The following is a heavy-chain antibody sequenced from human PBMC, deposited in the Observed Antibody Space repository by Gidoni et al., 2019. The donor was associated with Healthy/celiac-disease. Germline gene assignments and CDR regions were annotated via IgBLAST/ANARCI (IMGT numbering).Heavy chain of an antibody. CDR1: GFTFSRSY. CDR2: IRSSVSTR. Sequence: VQLVESGGGLEQPGGSLRLSCAASGFTFSRSYLIWVVQAPVKGRDWVSYIRSSVSTRYSADSVKVRFTISRDNANNSLYLQMNSLRAEVTAVYYCAVSRHFAYCGGDCFPFDIWGQGTMVTVSS. V-gene: IGHV3-48*03. D-gene: IGHD2-21*02. CDR3: AVSRHFAYCGGDCFPFDI. J-gene: IGHJ3*02.